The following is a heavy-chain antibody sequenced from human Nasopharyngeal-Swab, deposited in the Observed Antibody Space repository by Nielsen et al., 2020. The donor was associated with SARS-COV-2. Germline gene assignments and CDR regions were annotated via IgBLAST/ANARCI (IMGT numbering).Heavy chain of an antibody. CDR2: IYYSGST. CDR3: ARERKGTIFGVVIMKGARRMDV. CDR1: GGSISSYY. V-gene: IGHV4-59*12. D-gene: IGHD3-3*01. Sequence: SETLSLTCTVSGGSISSYYWSWIRQPPGKGLEWIGYIYYSGSTNYNPSLKSRVTIPVDTSKNQFSLKLSSVTAADTAVYYCARERKGTIFGVVIMKGARRMDVWGQGTTVTVSS. J-gene: IGHJ6*02.